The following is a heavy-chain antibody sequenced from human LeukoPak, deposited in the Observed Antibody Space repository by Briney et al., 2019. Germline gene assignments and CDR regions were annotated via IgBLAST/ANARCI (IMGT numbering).Heavy chain of an antibody. V-gene: IGHV3-23*01. CDR1: GFTVSSYY. CDR2: ISGSGGST. CDR3: AKEGKSSSWANDAFDI. J-gene: IGHJ3*02. D-gene: IGHD6-13*01. Sequence: GGSLRLSCAASGFTVSSYYMTWVRQAPGKGLEWVSAISGSGGSTYYADSVKGRFTISRDNSKNTLYLQMNSLRAEDTAVYYCAKEGKSSSWANDAFDIWGQGTMVTVSS.